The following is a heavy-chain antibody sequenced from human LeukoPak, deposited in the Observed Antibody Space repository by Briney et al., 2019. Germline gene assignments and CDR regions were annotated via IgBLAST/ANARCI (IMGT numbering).Heavy chain of an antibody. CDR1: GFTFSNYW. D-gene: IGHD3-22*01. V-gene: IGHV3-7*01. CDR2: INHDGSEM. J-gene: IGHJ2*01. CDR3: ARDQGSMIVVGTTNWYFDL. Sequence: GGSLRLSCAASGFTFSNYWMSWVRQAPGKGLEWLANINHDGSEMYYVDSVKGRFTISRDNGKNSLYLQINSLRADDTAVYYCARDQGSMIVVGTTNWYFDLWGRGTLVTVSS.